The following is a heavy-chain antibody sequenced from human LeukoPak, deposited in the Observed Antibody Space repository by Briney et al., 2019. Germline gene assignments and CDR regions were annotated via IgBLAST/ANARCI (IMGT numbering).Heavy chain of an antibody. Sequence: GGSLRLSCATSGFTFKSYPMHWVRQAPGKGLEWVAVISYDGSDIYYTDSVKGRFTISRDNSKNTLYLQMDSLRAEDTAVYYCARPGYSYGGGFDPWGQGTLVTVSS. CDR2: ISYDGSDI. CDR1: GFTFKSYP. CDR3: ARPGYSYGGGFDP. D-gene: IGHD5-18*01. V-gene: IGHV3-30-3*01. J-gene: IGHJ5*02.